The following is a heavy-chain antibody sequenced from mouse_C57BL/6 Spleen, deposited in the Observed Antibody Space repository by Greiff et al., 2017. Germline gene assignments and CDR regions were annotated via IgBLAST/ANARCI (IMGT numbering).Heavy chain of an antibody. CDR2: IYPGDGDT. J-gene: IGHJ3*01. CDR1: GYAFSSSW. Sequence: VKLQESGPELVKPGASVKISCKASGYAFSSSWMNWVKQRPGKGLEWIGRIYPGDGDTNYNGKFKGKATLTADKSSSTAYMQLSSLTSEDSAVYFCASPGRGAWFAYWGQGTLVTVSA. V-gene: IGHV1-82*01. CDR3: ASPGRGAWFAY.